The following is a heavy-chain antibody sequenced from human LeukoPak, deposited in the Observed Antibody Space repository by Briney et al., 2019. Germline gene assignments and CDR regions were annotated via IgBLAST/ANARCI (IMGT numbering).Heavy chain of an antibody. J-gene: IGHJ3*02. D-gene: IGHD3-22*01. V-gene: IGHV4-59*01. CDR2: IYYSGST. CDR1: GGSISSYY. CDR3: ARDSAGYYDSSGYRAFDI. Sequence: SETLSLTCTVSGGSISSYYWSWIRQPPGKGLEWIGYIYYSGSTNYNPSLKSRVTISVDTSKNQFSLKLSSVTAADTAVYYCARDSAGYYDSSGYRAFDIWGQGTMVTVSS.